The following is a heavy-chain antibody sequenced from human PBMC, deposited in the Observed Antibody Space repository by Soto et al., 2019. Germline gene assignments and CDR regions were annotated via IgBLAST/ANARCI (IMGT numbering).Heavy chain of an antibody. D-gene: IGHD2-15*01. V-gene: IGHV3-7*01. CDR1: GFTFSSYW. Sequence: EVQLVESGGGLVQPGGSLRLSCAASGFTFSSYWMSWVRQAPGKGLEWVANIKQDGSEKYYVDSMKGRFTISSDNAKNSLFLPMNSLRAEDTAVYYCVRVRCRGTSGRRGWYFDLWGRGTLVTVSS. CDR2: IKQDGSEK. CDR3: VRVRCRGTSGRRGWYFDL. J-gene: IGHJ2*01.